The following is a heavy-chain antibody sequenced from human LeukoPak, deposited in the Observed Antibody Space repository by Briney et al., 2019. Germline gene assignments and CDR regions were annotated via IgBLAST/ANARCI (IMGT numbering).Heavy chain of an antibody. J-gene: IGHJ4*02. CDR3: ARGELSYDFWSGYYTGYFDY. CDR2: INPSGGST. V-gene: IGHV1-46*04. CDR1: GYTFTRYY. D-gene: IGHD3-3*01. Sequence: GSVTVSCKASGYTFTRYYMQWVRQAPGQGGEGMGVINPSGGSTIYAQRLQGRVNITRDRSTSTVYMELSSLRSDDTAVYYCARGELSYDFWSGYYTGYFDYWGQGTLVPVSS.